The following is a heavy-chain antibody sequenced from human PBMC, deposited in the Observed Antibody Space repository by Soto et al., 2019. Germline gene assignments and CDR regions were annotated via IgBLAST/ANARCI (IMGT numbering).Heavy chain of an antibody. D-gene: IGHD6-6*01. V-gene: IGHV3-23*01. J-gene: IGHJ6*02. CDR2: IDASGGTT. Sequence: EGQLLESGGRLVQPGESLRLSCAASGFTFSIYAMSWARQAPGKGLEWVSVIDASGGTTYTDSVKGRFTISRDNSKNTLSLQMNSLIVEDMAVYYCVRERQLGVWGQGTTVTVSS. CDR3: VRERQLGV. CDR1: GFTFSIYA.